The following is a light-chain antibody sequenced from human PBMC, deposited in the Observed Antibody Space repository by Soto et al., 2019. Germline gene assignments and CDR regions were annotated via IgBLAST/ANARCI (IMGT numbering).Light chain of an antibody. CDR2: GTS. V-gene: IGKV3D-20*02. CDR3: QQRSNWQGAT. CDR1: QSISSSY. J-gene: IGKJ4*01. Sequence: ETVLTQSPGTLSLSPGERATLSCRASQSISSSYLAWYQQKPGQAPRLLIYGTSNRATGIPDRFSGSGSGTDFTLTISSLEPEDFAVYYCQQRSNWQGATFGGGTKVDIK.